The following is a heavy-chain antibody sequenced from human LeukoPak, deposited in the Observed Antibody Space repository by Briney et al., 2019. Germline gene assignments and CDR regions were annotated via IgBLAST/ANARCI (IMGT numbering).Heavy chain of an antibody. CDR2: FDPENGEA. V-gene: IGHV1-24*01. D-gene: IGHD1-26*01. Sequence: ASVKVSCKISGDSLTELSMHWVRQAPGKGPEWMGGFDPENGEAIYARKFHGRVTMTEDTSTDTVYMELSSLRSDDTAVYYCAGGGIYSLLDYWGQGTLVTVSS. CDR3: AGGGIYSLLDY. CDR1: GDSLTELS. J-gene: IGHJ4*02.